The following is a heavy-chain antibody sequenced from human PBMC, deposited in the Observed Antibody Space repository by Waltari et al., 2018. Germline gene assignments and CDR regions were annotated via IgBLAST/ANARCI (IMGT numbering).Heavy chain of an antibody. CDR3: GTGDGDFEL. Sequence: QVQLQQWGAGLLKPSETLSLTCAVYGGSFSGYWWSGIRQPPGKGLEWIGEINHSGSTYYNPSLNSRVTISVDTSKKQFSLKVNSVTAADTAVYYCGTGDGDFELWGRGTLVTVSS. CDR2: INHSGST. V-gene: IGHV4-34*01. D-gene: IGHD7-27*01. CDR1: GGSFSGYW. J-gene: IGHJ2*01.